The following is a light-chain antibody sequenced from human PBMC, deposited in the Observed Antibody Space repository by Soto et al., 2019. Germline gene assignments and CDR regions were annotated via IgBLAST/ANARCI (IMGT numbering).Light chain of an antibody. CDR3: QQYNSYPWT. CDR1: QFISSW. CDR2: HAS. J-gene: IGKJ1*01. V-gene: IGKV1-5*01. Sequence: DIPMTQSPSTLSASVGDRVTITCRASQFISSWLAWYQQKPGKVPKLLIFHASNLESGVPSRFSGSGSGTEFTLTISSLQPDDFATYYCQQYNSYPWTFGQGTKVEI.